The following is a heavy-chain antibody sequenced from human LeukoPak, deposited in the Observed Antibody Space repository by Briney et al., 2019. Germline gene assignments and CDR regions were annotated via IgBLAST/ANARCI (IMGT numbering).Heavy chain of an antibody. CDR1: GGSISSGCYS. CDR2: IYHSGST. D-gene: IGHD2-15*01. CDR3: ARGVVAATIPCVWFDP. J-gene: IGHJ5*02. Sequence: SETLSLTCAVSGGSISSGCYSWSWIRQPPGKGLEWIGYIYHSGSTYYNPSLKSRVTISVDRSKNQFSLKLSSVTAADTAVYYCARGVVAATIPCVWFDPWGQGTLVTVSS. V-gene: IGHV4-30-2*01.